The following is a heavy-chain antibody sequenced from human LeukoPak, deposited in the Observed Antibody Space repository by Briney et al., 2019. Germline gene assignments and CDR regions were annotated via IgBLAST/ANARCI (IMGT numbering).Heavy chain of an antibody. CDR1: GFTFSSYS. V-gene: IGHV3-21*04. J-gene: IGHJ3*02. CDR2: ISSSSSYI. CDR3: AKDSNYDYVWGSYRTAGDAFDI. D-gene: IGHD3-16*02. Sequence: GGSLRLSCAASGFTFSSYSMNWVRQAPGKGLEWVSSISSSSSYIYYADSVKGRFTISRDNAKNSLYLQMNSLRAEDTAVYYCAKDSNYDYVWGSYRTAGDAFDIWGQGTMVTVSS.